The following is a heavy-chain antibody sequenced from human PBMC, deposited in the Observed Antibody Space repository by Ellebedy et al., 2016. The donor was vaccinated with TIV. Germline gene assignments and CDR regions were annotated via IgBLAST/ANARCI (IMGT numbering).Heavy chain of an antibody. J-gene: IGHJ3*02. CDR3: ARRGTFPHYDFWSGYFDI. Sequence: SETLSLXXNVSGDPISTSSHYWAWLRQSPGKGLEWIASMHSGGSTYYNPSLNGQVSISVDTSKNQFYLNVNSVTAAHTAVYYCARRGTFPHYDFWSGYFDIWGLGTKVTVSS. D-gene: IGHD3-3*01. CDR2: MHSGGST. V-gene: IGHV4-39*01. CDR1: GDPISTSSHY.